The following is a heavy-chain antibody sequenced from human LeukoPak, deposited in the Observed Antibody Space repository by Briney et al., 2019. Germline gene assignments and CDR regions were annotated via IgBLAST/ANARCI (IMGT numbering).Heavy chain of an antibody. Sequence: SETLSLTCTVSGGSISSYYWSWIRQPPGKGLEWIGEINHSGSTNYNPSLKSRVTISVDTSKNQFSLKLSSVTAADTAVYYCARGPSKYCSSTSCYSFDYWGQGTLVTVSS. J-gene: IGHJ4*02. CDR3: ARGPSKYCSSTSCYSFDY. D-gene: IGHD2-2*01. CDR1: GGSISSYY. V-gene: IGHV4-34*01. CDR2: INHSGST.